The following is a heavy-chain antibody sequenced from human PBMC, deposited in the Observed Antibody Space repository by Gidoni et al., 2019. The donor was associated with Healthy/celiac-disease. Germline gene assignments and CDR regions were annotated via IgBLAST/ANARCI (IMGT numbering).Heavy chain of an antibody. D-gene: IGHD6-19*01. CDR2: IWYDGSTK. J-gene: IGHJ4*02. CDR1: GFTCSSYG. Sequence: QVQLVESGGGVVQPGRARRLSWAASGFTCSSYGMHWVRQAPGKGLEWVAVIWYDGSTKYYADSVQGRFTISRYNSKNTLYLQMNSLSAEDTAVYYCAREGAVAGTPYFDYWGQGTLVTVSS. V-gene: IGHV3-33*08. CDR3: AREGAVAGTPYFDY.